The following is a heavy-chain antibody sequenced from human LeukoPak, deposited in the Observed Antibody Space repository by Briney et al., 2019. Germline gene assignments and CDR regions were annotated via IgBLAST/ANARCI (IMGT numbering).Heavy chain of an antibody. D-gene: IGHD5-18*01. CDR2: TSAYNGNT. J-gene: IGHJ4*02. V-gene: IGHV1-18*04. Sequence: GASVKVSCKASGYTLTDYYIHWVRQAPGQGLEWMGWTSAYNGNTNYAQKLQGRVTMTTDTSTSTAYMELRSLRSDDTAVYYCARDSDRGYSYGPDAFDYWGQGTLVTVSS. CDR1: GYTLTDYY. CDR3: ARDSDRGYSYGPDAFDY.